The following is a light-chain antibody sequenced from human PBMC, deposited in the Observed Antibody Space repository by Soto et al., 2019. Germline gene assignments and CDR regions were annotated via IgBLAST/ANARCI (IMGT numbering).Light chain of an antibody. CDR1: QSIRSY. CDR3: QQSYSTPRFT. V-gene: IGKV1-39*01. J-gene: IGKJ3*01. CDR2: AAS. Sequence: DLQMTQSPSSLSASVGDRVTITCRASQSIRSYLNWYQQKPGKAPKLLIYAASSLQSGVPSRFSGSGSGTDFTLTISSLQPEDFATYYCQQSYSTPRFTFGPGTKVDIK.